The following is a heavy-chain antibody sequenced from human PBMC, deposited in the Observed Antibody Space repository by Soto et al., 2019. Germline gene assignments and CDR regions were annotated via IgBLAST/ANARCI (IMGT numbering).Heavy chain of an antibody. J-gene: IGHJ6*02. Sequence: QEQLQESGPGLVKPSETLSLTCTVSGGSLDYYYWSWIRQPPGKGLEWIGDISDSGRTKYNPSLGGRVTISVATSKNQFSLKLRSVTVADTAVYYCARDSTTWFPYHGIDVWGHGTTVIVSS. V-gene: IGHV4-59*01. D-gene: IGHD3-10*01. CDR2: ISDSGRT. CDR3: ARDSTTWFPYHGIDV. CDR1: GGSLDYYY.